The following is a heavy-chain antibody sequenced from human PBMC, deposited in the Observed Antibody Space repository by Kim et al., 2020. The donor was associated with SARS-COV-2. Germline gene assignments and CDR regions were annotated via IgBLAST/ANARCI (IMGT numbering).Heavy chain of an antibody. D-gene: IGHD5-12*01. V-gene: IGHV3-33*06. J-gene: IGHJ6*02. CDR3: AKDGGGYSGMDV. Sequence: YYADSVKGRFTISRDNSKNTLYLQMNSLRAEDTAVYYCAKDGGGYSGMDVWGQGTTVTVSS.